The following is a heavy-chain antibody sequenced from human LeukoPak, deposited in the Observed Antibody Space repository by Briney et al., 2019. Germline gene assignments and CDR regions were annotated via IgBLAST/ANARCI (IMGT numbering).Heavy chain of an antibody. CDR2: INPSGST. CDR1: GGSFSSYY. J-gene: IGHJ5*02. D-gene: IGHD1-26*01. CDR3: ARGVGQFDP. V-gene: IGHV4-34*01. Sequence: SETLSLTCAVYGGSFSSYYWSWIRQPPGKGLEWIGEINPSGSTNYNPSLKSRVTISVNTPQNQSSLKLSAVTAADTAVYYCARGVGQFDPWGQGTLVTVSS.